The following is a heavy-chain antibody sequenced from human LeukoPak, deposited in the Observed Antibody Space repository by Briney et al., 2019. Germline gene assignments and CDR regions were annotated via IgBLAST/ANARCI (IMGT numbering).Heavy chain of an antibody. CDR1: GGTFSSYA. V-gene: IGHV1-69*05. D-gene: IGHD3-22*01. Sequence: VASVKVSCKASGGTFSSYAISWVRQAPGQGLGWMGGIIPIFGTANYAQKFQGRVTITTDESTSTAYMELSSLRSEDTAVYYCARGFGGDSSGYYYVSRAYYFDYWGQGTLVTVSS. J-gene: IGHJ4*02. CDR3: ARGFGGDSSGYYYVSRAYYFDY. CDR2: IIPIFGTA.